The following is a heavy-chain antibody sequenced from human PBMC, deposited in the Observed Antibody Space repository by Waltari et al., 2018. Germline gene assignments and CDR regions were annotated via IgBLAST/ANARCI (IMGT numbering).Heavy chain of an antibody. D-gene: IGHD3-22*01. Sequence: GGSISSGSYYWSWIRQPAGKGLEWIGYIYTSGSTNYNPSLKSRVTISVDTSKNQFSLKLSSVTAADTAVYYCARDVVVVGPPYYYYGMDVWGQGTTVTVSS. CDR2: IYTSGST. CDR3: ARDVVVVGPPYYYYGMDV. CDR1: GGSISSGSYY. V-gene: IGHV4-61*09. J-gene: IGHJ6*02.